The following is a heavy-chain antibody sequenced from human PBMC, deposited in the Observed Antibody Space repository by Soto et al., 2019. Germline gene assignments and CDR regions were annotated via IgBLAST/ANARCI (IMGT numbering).Heavy chain of an antibody. CDR2: INHSGST. CDR3: ARQRGWYSYGRFDY. CDR1: FGSFSGYY. D-gene: IGHD5-18*01. Sequence: SETLSLTCSFYFGSFSGYYLSWILQPPWKWLEWIGEINHSGSTNYNPSLKSRVTISVDTSKNQFSLKLSSVTAADTAVYYCARQRGWYSYGRFDYWGQGTLVTVSS. J-gene: IGHJ4*02. V-gene: IGHV4-34*01.